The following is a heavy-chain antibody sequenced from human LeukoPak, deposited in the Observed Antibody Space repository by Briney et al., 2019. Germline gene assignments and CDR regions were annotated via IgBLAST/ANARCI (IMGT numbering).Heavy chain of an antibody. CDR2: INTNTGNP. CDR3: ARGRGVRGYSGPRPFDY. Sequence: PEASVKVSCKASGYTFTRYAVIWVRQAPGQGLEWMGWINTNTGNPTYAQGFTGRFVFSLDTSVTTAYLQISSLKAEDTAVYYCARGRGVRGYSGPRPFDYWGQGTLVTVSS. J-gene: IGHJ4*02. CDR1: GYTFTRYA. D-gene: IGHD5-12*01. V-gene: IGHV7-4-1*02.